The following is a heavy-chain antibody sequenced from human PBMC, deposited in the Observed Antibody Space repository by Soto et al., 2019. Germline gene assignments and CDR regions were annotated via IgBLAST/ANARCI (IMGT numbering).Heavy chain of an antibody. V-gene: IGHV3-23*01. CDR1: GFTFSSSA. CDR2: ISDSGGST. Sequence: EVQLLESGGGLVQPGGSLRLSCAASGFTFSSSAMSWVRQAPGKGLEWVSGISDSGGSTYYADSVEGRFTVSRDQSKNRLYMPMPGRKAEDTAVYYCAEVPTTYYCSSTSRSLISDYWGQGTLVTVSS. D-gene: IGHD2-2*01. J-gene: IGHJ4*02. CDR3: AEVPTTYYCSSTSRSLISDY.